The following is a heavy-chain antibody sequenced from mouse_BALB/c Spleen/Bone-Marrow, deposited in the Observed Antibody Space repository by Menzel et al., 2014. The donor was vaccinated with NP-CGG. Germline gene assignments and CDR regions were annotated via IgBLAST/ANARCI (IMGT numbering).Heavy chain of an antibody. CDR1: GYIFTTYN. D-gene: IGHD1-1*01. J-gene: IGHJ2*01. Sequence: VQLQQSGPELVKPGASVKVSCKASGYIFTTYNMYWMKQSHGKSLEWIGYIDPYNGDATYNQKFKGKATLTVDKSSSTACLHLNSLTSEDSAVYYCAKGVVSDYWGQGTTLTVSS. CDR2: IDPYNGDA. V-gene: IGHV1S135*01. CDR3: AKGVVSDY.